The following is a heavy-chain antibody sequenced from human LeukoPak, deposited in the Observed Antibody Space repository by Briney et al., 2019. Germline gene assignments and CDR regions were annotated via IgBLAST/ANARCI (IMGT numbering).Heavy chain of an antibody. CDR2: IKQDDSEK. CDR1: GFTFSGHA. D-gene: IGHD6-6*01. J-gene: IGHJ4*02. Sequence: PGGSLRLSCAASGFTFSGHAMHWVRQAPGKGLEWVANIKQDDSEKYYVDSVRGRFTISRDNAKNSLYLQMNSLEVEDTAVYYCARGSSFGSYWGQGTLVTVSS. V-gene: IGHV3-7*01. CDR3: ARGSSFGSY.